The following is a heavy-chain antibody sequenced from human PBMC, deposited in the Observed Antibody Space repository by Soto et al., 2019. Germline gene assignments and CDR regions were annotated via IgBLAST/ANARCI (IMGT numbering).Heavy chain of an antibody. D-gene: IGHD3-10*01. CDR2: IYYSGST. CDR1: GGSISSGGYY. J-gene: IGHJ5*02. CDR3: AREGRTVAPFDP. V-gene: IGHV4-31*03. Sequence: QVQLQESGPGLVKPSQTLSLTCTVSGGSISSGGYYWSWIRQHPGKGLEWIGYIYYSGSTYYNPSLQSRVTISVDTSKNPFSLKLSSVTAADTAVYYCAREGRTVAPFDPWGQGTLVTVSS.